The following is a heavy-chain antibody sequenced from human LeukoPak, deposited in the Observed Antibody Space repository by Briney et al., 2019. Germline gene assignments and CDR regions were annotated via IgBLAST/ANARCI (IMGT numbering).Heavy chain of an antibody. CDR3: AKDQPPYSSGWYPDY. CDR1: GFTFSSYA. J-gene: IGHJ4*02. V-gene: IGHV3-30*04. Sequence: GRSLRLSCAASGFTFSSYAMHWVRQAPGKGLEWVAVISYDGSNKYYADSVKGRFTISRDNSKNTLYLQMNSLRAEDKAVYYCAKDQPPYSSGWYPDYWGQGTLVTVSS. D-gene: IGHD6-19*01. CDR2: ISYDGSNK.